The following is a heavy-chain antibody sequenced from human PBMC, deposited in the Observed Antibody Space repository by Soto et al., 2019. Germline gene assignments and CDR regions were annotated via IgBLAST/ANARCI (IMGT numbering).Heavy chain of an antibody. J-gene: IGHJ4*02. V-gene: IGHV3-21*02. CDR3: ARGGGSLNY. D-gene: IGHD2-15*01. CDR1: GFTFSTSA. CDR2: NNSGSSHV. Sequence: DVQLVESGGGLVKPGGSLRLSCEASGFTFSTSAMHWVRQAPGKGLEWVASNNSGSSHVKYADSVKGRFTISRDNANNSLSLHLSSLRVEDTAIYYCARGGGSLNYWGQGTLVTVSS.